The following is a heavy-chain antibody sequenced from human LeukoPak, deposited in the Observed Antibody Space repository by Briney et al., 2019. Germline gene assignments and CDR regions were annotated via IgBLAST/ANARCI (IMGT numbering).Heavy chain of an antibody. CDR1: GGSISSSSYY. CDR3: ANLPYYYYGMDV. J-gene: IGHJ6*02. V-gene: IGHV4-39*01. CDR2: IYYSGST. Sequence: KSSETLSLTCTVSGGSISSSSYYWGWIRQPPGKGLEWIGNIYYSGSTYYSPSLTSRVTISVDTSKNQFSLKLSSVTAADTAVYYCANLPYYYYGMDVWGQGTTVTVSS.